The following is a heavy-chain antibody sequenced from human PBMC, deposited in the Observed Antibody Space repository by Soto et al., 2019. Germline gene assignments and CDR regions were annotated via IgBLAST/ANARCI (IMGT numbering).Heavy chain of an antibody. CDR2: ITSTSSAI. Sequence: LRLSCAASEFTFSTYSMNWVRQAPGKGLEWISYITSTSSAINYADSVRGRFTISRDNAMRSLFLHMNSLRDEDTAVYYCARDGKGAAYTHGPYYFDYWGQGALVTVSS. CDR3: ARDGKGAAYTHGPYYFDY. V-gene: IGHV3-48*02. J-gene: IGHJ4*02. D-gene: IGHD1-1*01. CDR1: EFTFSTYS.